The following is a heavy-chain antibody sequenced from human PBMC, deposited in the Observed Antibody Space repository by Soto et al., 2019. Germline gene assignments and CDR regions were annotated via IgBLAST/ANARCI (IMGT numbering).Heavy chain of an antibody. CDR1: GYSFTSHY. V-gene: IGHV1-2*04. D-gene: IGHD3-22*01. CDR3: ARDRDYYDSSGYY. J-gene: IGHJ4*02. Sequence: ASVKVSCKAIGYSFTSHYMHWVRQAPRQGLEWMGWINPNSGGTNYAQKFQGWVTMTRDTSISTAYMELSRLRSDDTAVYYCARDRDYYDSSGYYWGQGTLVTVSS. CDR2: INPNSGGT.